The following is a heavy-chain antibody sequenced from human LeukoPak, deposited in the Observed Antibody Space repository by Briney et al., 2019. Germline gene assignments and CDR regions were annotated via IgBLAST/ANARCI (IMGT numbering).Heavy chain of an antibody. V-gene: IGHV4-4*02. CDR3: TRESGAFSPFGF. J-gene: IGHJ4*02. Sequence: PSETLSLTCAVSGGSILSTNWWSWVRQPPGKGLEWIGEVHLNGATNYNPSVEGRVTMSIDKSKNHLSLEEISVTAADTAMYYCTRESGAFSPFGFWGQGTLVTVSS. CDR1: GGSILSTNW. CDR2: VHLNGAT. D-gene: IGHD1-26*01.